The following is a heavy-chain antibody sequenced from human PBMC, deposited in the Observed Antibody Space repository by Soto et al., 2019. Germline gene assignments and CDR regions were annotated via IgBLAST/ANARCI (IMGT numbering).Heavy chain of an antibody. D-gene: IGHD3-10*01. CDR2: IKSKSDGGTT. V-gene: IGHV3-15*01. Sequence: EVQLVESGGGLVKPGGSLRLSCAASGFTFSDAWMSWVRQAPGKGLEWVGHIKSKSDGGTTDYAAPVKGRFTISRDVSKNTLYLQMRSLKTEDTAVYYCTTEAYYYGSGSSLLDFCGQGTLVTVSS. CDR3: TTEAYYYGSGSSLLDF. J-gene: IGHJ4*02. CDR1: GFTFSDAW.